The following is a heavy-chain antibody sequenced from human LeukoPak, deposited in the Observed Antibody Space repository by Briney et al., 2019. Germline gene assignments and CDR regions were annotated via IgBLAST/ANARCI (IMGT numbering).Heavy chain of an antibody. CDR1: AFSLSTYT. CDR3: ATAPRGTSDYTDV. J-gene: IGHJ6*03. CDR2: ISASGTF. V-gene: IGHV3-48*01. Sequence: GGSLRLSCAASAFSLSTYTIKWVRQTPGKGLEWLSDISASGTFHYADSVKGRFSISRDNGRKSVSLQMNRLRVGDTGVYFCATAPRGTSDYTDVWGRGTTVSVSS. D-gene: IGHD1-26*01.